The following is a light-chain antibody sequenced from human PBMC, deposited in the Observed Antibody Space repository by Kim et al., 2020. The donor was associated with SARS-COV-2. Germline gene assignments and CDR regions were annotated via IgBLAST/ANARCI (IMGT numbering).Light chain of an antibody. V-gene: IGLV1-40*01. CDR2: GNS. CDR3: QSYDSSLSAVV. J-gene: IGLJ2*01. Sequence: QRVTISCTGSSSNIGAGYDVHWYQQLPGLAPKLLIYGNSTRPSWVPARFSGSKSGTSASLAITGLQAEDEADYYCQSYDSSLSAVVFGGGTQLTVL. CDR1: SSNIGAGYD.